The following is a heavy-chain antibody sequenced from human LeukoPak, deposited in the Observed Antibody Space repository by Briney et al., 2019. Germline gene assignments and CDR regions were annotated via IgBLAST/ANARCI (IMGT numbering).Heavy chain of an antibody. CDR1: GFTFSSYA. Sequence: GGSLRLSCAASGFTFSSYARHWVRQAPGKGLEWVAVISYDGSNKYYAASVKGRFTISRDNSKNPLYLKMNTVTAADTAVYYCARGYTGYDPDFDHWGQGTLVTVSS. V-gene: IGHV3-30-3*01. CDR2: ISYDGSNK. CDR3: ARGYTGYDPDFDH. D-gene: IGHD5-12*01. J-gene: IGHJ5*02.